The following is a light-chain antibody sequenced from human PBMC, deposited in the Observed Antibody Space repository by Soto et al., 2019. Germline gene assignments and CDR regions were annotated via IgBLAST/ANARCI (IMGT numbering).Light chain of an antibody. Sequence: QSALTQPASVSGSPGQSITISCTGTSSDVGGYNYVSWYQQHPGKAPKLMIYEVSNRPSGVSNRFSSSKSGNTASLTISGLQAEDEADYHCSSYTSSSTLDVVFGGGTKLTVL. V-gene: IGLV2-14*01. CDR1: SSDVGGYNY. J-gene: IGLJ2*01. CDR2: EVS. CDR3: SSYTSSSTLDVV.